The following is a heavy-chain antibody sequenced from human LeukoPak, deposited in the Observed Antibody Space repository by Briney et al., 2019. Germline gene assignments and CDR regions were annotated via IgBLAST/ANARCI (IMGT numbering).Heavy chain of an antibody. V-gene: IGHV1-18*01. CDR3: ARDRRGWYGYFDY. CDR2: ISAYNGNT. D-gene: IGHD6-19*01. CDR1: GYTFTSYG. J-gene: IGHJ4*02. Sequence: ASVKVSCKASGYTFTSYGISWVRQAPGQGLEWMGWISAYNGNTNYAQELQGRVTMTTDTSASTAHMELRSLRSDDTAVYYCARDRRGWYGYFDYWGQGTLVTVSS.